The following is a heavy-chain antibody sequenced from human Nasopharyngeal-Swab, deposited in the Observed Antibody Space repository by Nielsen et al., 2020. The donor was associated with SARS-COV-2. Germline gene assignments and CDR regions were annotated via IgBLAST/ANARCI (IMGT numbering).Heavy chain of an antibody. J-gene: IGHJ4*02. CDR1: GFTFSSYW. CDR2: INSDGSST. Sequence: GGSLRLSCAASGFTFSSYWMHWVRQAPGKGLVWVSRINSDGSSTSYADSVRGRFTISRDNSMNTLYLQMNSLRAEDTAVFYCAKGSVTATGGGFFWGQGTLVTVSS. CDR3: AKGSVTATGGGFF. D-gene: IGHD1-20*01. V-gene: IGHV3-74*01.